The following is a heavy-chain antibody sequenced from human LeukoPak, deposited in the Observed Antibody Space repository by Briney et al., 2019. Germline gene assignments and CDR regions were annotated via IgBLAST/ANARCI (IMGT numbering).Heavy chain of an antibody. Sequence: PGGSLRLSCAASGFTFSSYSMNWVRQAPGKGLEWVSYISSSSSTIYYADSVKGRFTISRDNAKNSLYLQMNSLRAEDTAVYYCAARTSSSREALEYWGQGTLVTVSS. V-gene: IGHV3-48*01. CDR2: ISSSSSTI. D-gene: IGHD1-26*01. CDR3: AARTSSSREALEY. CDR1: GFTFSSYS. J-gene: IGHJ4*02.